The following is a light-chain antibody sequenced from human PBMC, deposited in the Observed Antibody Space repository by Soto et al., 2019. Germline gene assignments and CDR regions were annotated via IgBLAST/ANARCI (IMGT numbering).Light chain of an antibody. CDR2: EAS. Sequence: EIVLTQSPATLSLSPGERATLSCRASQSVNSYLAWYQHKPGQAPRLLIYEASNRATGIPPRFSGSGSGTDFTLPISALEPEDVAVYYCQQRRSWPITFGPGTRLEIK. V-gene: IGKV3-11*01. CDR3: QQRRSWPIT. J-gene: IGKJ5*01. CDR1: QSVNSY.